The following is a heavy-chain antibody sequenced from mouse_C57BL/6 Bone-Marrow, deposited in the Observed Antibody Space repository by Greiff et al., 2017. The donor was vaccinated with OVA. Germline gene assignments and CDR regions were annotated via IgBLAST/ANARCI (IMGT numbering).Heavy chain of an antibody. CDR2: ISSGSSTI. CDR1: GFTFSDYG. V-gene: IGHV5-17*01. CDR3: ARANWANDAMDY. J-gene: IGHJ4*01. Sequence: EVQLQESGGGLVKPGGSLKLSCAASGFTFSDYGMHWVRQAPEKGLEWVAYISSGSSTIYYSDTVKGRFTISRDNAKNTLFLQMTSLRSEDTAMYCCARANWANDAMDYWGQGTSVTVSS. D-gene: IGHD4-1*01.